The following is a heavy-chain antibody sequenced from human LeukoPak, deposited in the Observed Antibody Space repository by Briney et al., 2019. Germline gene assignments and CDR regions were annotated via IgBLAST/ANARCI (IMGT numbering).Heavy chain of an antibody. J-gene: IGHJ4*02. CDR2: INHSGST. Sequence: PSETLSLTCAVYGGSFSGYYWNWIRQPPGKGLEWIGEINHSGSTNYNPSLKSRFTISVDTSKNQFSLKVRFVTAADTAVYYCARTDDVRRAAGTKIDYWGQGTLVAVSS. CDR1: GGSFSGYY. CDR3: ARTDDVRRAAGTKIDY. V-gene: IGHV4-34*01. D-gene: IGHD6-13*01.